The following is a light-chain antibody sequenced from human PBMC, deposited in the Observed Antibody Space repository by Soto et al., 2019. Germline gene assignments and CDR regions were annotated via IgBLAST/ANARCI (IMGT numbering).Light chain of an antibody. J-gene: IGKJ5*01. CDR2: GAS. V-gene: IGKV1-9*01. CDR1: QGISRY. Sequence: DIQLTQSPSFLSASVGDRVTITCRASQGISRYLAWYQQKPGKGPELLIYGASTLQSGVPLRFSGSGSGTEFTLTITSLQPEDFATYFCQELNSYPITFGQGTRLEIK. CDR3: QELNSYPIT.